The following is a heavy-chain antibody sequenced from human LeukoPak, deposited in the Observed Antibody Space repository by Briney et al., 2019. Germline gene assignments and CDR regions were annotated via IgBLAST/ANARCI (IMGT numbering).Heavy chain of an antibody. J-gene: IGHJ4*02. V-gene: IGHV3-11*01. D-gene: IGHD3-22*01. CDR3: ARDRLGDYDHSGYYDK. Sequence: GGSLRLSCAASGFTFSYYYMSWIRQAPGKGLEWVSYICDSGRTIYYAGSVKGRFTISRDNAKNSVYLQMNNLRAEDTAVYYCARDRLGDYDHSGYYDKWGQGTLVTVSS. CDR2: ICDSGRTI. CDR1: GFTFSYYY.